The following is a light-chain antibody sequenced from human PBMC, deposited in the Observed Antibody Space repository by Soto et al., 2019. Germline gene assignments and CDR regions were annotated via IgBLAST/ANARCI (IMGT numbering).Light chain of an antibody. V-gene: IGKV3-20*01. Sequence: EIVLTQSPGTLSLSPGERATLSCRASQSVSSSYLAWYQQKPGQAPRLLIYGASSRATGIPARFSGSESGAKFTVSVCSVEPEDCAVYCGRMRTYGGSFGKG. J-gene: IGKJ4*01. CDR3: RMRTYGGS. CDR1: QSVSSSY. CDR2: GAS.